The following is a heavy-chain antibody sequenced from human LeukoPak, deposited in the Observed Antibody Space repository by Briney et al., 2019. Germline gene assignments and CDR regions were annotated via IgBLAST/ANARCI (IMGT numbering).Heavy chain of an antibody. J-gene: IGHJ4*02. Sequence: GASVRVSCKVSGYTLTELSMHWVRQAPGKGLEWMGGFDPEDGETIYAQKFQGRVTMTEDTSTDTAYMELSSLRSEDTAVYYCATDLTHSVYYFDYWGQGTLVTVSS. V-gene: IGHV1-24*01. CDR2: FDPEDGET. CDR1: GYTLTELS. D-gene: IGHD5/OR15-5a*01. CDR3: ATDLTHSVYYFDY.